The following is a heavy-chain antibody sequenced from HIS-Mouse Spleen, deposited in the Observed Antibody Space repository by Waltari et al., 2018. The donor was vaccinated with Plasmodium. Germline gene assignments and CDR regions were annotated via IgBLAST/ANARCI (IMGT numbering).Heavy chain of an antibody. D-gene: IGHD6-13*01. CDR1: GFTFRSYW. J-gene: IGHJ2*01. Sequence: EVQLVESGGGLVQPGWSLRLSCAATGFTFRSYWMSWVRQAPGKGLEWVANIKQDGSEKYYVDSVKGRFTISRDNAKNSLYLQMNSLRAEDTAVYYCASSWYWYFDLWGRGTLVTVSS. V-gene: IGHV3-7*01. CDR2: IKQDGSEK. CDR3: ASSWYWYFDL.